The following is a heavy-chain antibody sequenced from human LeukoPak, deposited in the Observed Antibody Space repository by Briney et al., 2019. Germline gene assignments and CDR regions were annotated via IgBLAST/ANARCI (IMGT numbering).Heavy chain of an antibody. Sequence: GRSLTLSHAPARFTFSIYAMSWVRQAPGKGLGWVSAVSGRGGSTYYAHCVTGRLTVSRAHSKHRLYMQMNSLRAEDTAVYYCAKDYAGINADNWFDPWGQGTQVTVSS. CDR3: AKDYAGINADNWFDP. CDR2: VSGRGGST. D-gene: IGHD3-16*01. V-gene: IGHV3-23*01. CDR1: RFTFSIYA. J-gene: IGHJ5*02.